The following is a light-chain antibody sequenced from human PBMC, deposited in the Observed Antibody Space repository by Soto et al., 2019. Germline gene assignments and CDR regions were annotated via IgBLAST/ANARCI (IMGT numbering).Light chain of an antibody. J-gene: IGKJ2*01. CDR2: HAS. Sequence: DIQMTQSPSSLSASVGDRVTITCQAVQDITHFLNWYQQKPGKAPKLLIYHASNLETGVPSRFSGSGSGTHVTFTISSLQPEDIATYYCQQCDTLPDTFGQGTKLEI. CDR3: QQCDTLPDT. CDR1: QDITHF. V-gene: IGKV1-33*01.